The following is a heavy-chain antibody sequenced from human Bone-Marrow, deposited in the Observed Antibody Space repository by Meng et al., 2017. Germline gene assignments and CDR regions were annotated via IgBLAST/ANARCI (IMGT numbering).Heavy chain of an antibody. D-gene: IGHD3-22*01. CDR3: ARDHYYDSSGYYEFDY. CDR1: GYTFTSYG. CDR2: ISAYNGNT. Sequence: ASVKVSCKASGYTFTSYGISWVRQAPGQGLEWMGWISAYNGNTNYAQKLQGRVTMTTDTSTSTAYMELRSLRSDDTAVYYCARDHYYDSSGYYEFDYWGQGTLVTVSS. J-gene: IGHJ4*02. V-gene: IGHV1-18*01.